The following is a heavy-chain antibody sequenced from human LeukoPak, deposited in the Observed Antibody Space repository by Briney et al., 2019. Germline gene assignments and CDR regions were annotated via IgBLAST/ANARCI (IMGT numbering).Heavy chain of an antibody. D-gene: IGHD2-2*01. Sequence: SETLSLTCTVSGGSISSYYWSWIRQPPGKGLEWIGYIYYSGSTNYNPSLKSRVTISVDTSKNQFSLKLSSVTAAVTAVYYCARGLGYCSSTSCSFDYWGQGTLVTVSS. CDR1: GGSISSYY. CDR3: ARGLGYCSSTSCSFDY. J-gene: IGHJ4*02. CDR2: IYYSGST. V-gene: IGHV4-59*12.